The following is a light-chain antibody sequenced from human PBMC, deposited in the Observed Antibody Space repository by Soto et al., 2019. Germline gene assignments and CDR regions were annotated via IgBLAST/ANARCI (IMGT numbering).Light chain of an antibody. Sequence: AIRMTQSPSSFSASTGDRVTITCRASQGISSYLAWYQQKPGKAPKLLIYAASTLQSGVPSNFSGSGAGTDLTLTISCLQSEDFATYSCRQYYSHPHSPFSPATKVDIK. CDR1: QGISSY. J-gene: IGKJ3*01. CDR2: AAS. V-gene: IGKV1-8*01. CDR3: RQYYSHPHSP.